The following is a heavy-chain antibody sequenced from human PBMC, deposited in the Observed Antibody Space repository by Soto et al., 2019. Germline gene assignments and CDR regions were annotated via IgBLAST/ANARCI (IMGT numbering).Heavy chain of an antibody. J-gene: IGHJ5*01. CDR1: GGSISSGGYS. Sequence: SETLSLTCAVSGGSISSGGYSWSWIRQPPGKGLEWIGYIYHSGSPYYNPSLKSRVTISVDTSKNQFSLKLSSVTAADTAVYYCARGPITIFGVVQNWFDSWGQGTLVTVSS. D-gene: IGHD3-3*01. CDR3: ARGPITIFGVVQNWFDS. CDR2: IYHSGSP. V-gene: IGHV4-30-2*01.